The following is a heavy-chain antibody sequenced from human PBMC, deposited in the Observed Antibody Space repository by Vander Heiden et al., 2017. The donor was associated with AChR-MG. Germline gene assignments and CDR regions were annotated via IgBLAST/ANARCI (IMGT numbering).Heavy chain of an antibody. Sequence: VPLVESWVGLVKPGGSLRLPCAASAFTFSSYTLNWVRQAPGKGVEWVSAISSSSSYIYYADSVKGRFTISRDNAKNSLYLQMNGLGAEDTAVYYCARAYCGGDCSFDYWGRGTLVTVSS. CDR1: AFTFSSYT. J-gene: IGHJ4*02. CDR3: ARAYCGGDCSFDY. CDR2: ISSSSSYI. D-gene: IGHD2-21*02. V-gene: IGHV3-21*01.